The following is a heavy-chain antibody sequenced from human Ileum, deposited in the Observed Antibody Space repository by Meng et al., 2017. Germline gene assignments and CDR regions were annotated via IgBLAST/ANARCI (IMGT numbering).Heavy chain of an antibody. D-gene: IGHD3-22*01. CDR1: GGSVSSGSYY. Sequence: GSLRLSCTVSGGSVSSGSYYWSWIRQPPGKGLEWIGYIYYSGSTNYNPPLKSRVTISVDTSKNQFSLKLSSVTAADTAVYYCARLSSSGYYPYYFDYWGQGTLVTVSS. J-gene: IGHJ4*02. CDR2: IYYSGST. V-gene: IGHV4-61*01. CDR3: ARLSSSGYYPYYFDY.